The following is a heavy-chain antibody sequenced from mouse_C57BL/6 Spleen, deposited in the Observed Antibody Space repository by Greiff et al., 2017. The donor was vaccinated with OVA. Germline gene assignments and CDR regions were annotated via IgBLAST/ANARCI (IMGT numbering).Heavy chain of an antibody. D-gene: IGHD2-3*01. Sequence: QVQLQQSGPGLVAPSQSLSITCTVSGFSLTSYGVHWVRQPPGKGLEWLVVIWSDGSTTYNSALKSRLSISKDNSKSQVFLKMNSLQTDDTAMYYCARQTDGYLYAMDYWGQGTSVTVSS. CDR1: GFSLTSYG. CDR2: IWSDGST. V-gene: IGHV2-6-1*01. J-gene: IGHJ4*01. CDR3: ARQTDGYLYAMDY.